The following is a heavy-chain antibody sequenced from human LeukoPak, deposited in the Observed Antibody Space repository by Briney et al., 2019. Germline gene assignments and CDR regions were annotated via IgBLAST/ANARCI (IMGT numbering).Heavy chain of an antibody. CDR2: VYNSGDT. CDR3: ARLKLGAYFDL. CDR1: GGSTSSDY. Sequence: SETLSITCTVSGGSTSSDYSSWIRQSPGKGLEWVGYVYNSGDTGKNPSLKSRVTILLDTSKNQCSLKLTSVSAADTAVYYCARLKLGAYFDLWGRGTLVTVSS. J-gene: IGHJ2*01. V-gene: IGHV4-59*08. D-gene: IGHD3-16*01.